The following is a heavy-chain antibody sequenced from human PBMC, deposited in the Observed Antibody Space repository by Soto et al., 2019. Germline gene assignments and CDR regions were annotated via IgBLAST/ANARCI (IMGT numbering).Heavy chain of an antibody. V-gene: IGHV3-33*01. Sequence: LRLSCAASGFTFNSYGMHWVRQAPGKGLEWVAVIWNDGSNKNYADSVKGRFTISRDNSENTLYLQMNSLSAEDTAVYYCARESCYGSGSSNPQFDSWGHGTLVTV. CDR2: IWNDGSNK. CDR3: ARESCYGSGSSNPQFDS. D-gene: IGHD3-10*01. J-gene: IGHJ5*01. CDR1: GFTFNSYG.